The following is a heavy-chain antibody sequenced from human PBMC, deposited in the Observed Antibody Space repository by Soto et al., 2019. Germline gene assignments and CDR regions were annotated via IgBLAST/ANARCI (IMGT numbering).Heavy chain of an antibody. D-gene: IGHD1-26*01. Sequence: ASVTVSCKASGYTFTGYYMHWVRQAPGQGLEWMGWISAYNGNTNYAQKLQGRVTMTTDTSTSTAYMELRSLRSDDTAVYYCARDFSKSGSYPAYWGQGTLVTVSS. J-gene: IGHJ4*02. CDR1: GYTFTGYY. CDR2: ISAYNGNT. CDR3: ARDFSKSGSYPAY. V-gene: IGHV1-18*04.